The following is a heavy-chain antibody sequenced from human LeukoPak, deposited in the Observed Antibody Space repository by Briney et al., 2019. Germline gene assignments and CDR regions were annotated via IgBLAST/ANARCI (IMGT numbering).Heavy chain of an antibody. CDR3: ARGGYGYYFDY. D-gene: IGHD5-18*01. J-gene: IGHJ4*02. V-gene: IGHV1-2*06. CDR2: INPNSGGT. Sequence: GASVTVSCKASGYTFTSYGISWVRQAPGQGLEWMGRINPNSGGTNYAQKFQGRVTMTRDTSISTAYMELSRLRSDDTAVYYCARGGYGYYFDYWGQGTLVTVSS. CDR1: GYTFTSYG.